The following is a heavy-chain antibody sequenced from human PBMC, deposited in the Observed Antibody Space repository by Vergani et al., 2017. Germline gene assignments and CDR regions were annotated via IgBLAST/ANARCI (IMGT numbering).Heavy chain of an antibody. V-gene: IGHV3-33*08. CDR2: IYYDGSKK. J-gene: IGHJ6*03. CDR1: GFPFSDYG. Sequence: VQLLESGGGLVQPGGSLRLSCSAAGFPFSDYGVHWVRQAPGKGLEWVAIIYYDGSKKYYADSVKGRFTISRDNSRNTLDLLMSSLRAEDTAIYYCVREGSYCGSTTCRNPSYVYYYHMDVWGEGTTVTVSS. CDR3: VREGSYCGSTTCRNPSYVYYYHMDV. D-gene: IGHD2-21*01.